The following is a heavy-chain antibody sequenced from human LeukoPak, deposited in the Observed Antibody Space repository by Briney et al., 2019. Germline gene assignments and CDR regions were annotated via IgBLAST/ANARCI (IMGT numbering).Heavy chain of an antibody. D-gene: IGHD6-19*01. CDR2: IFHSGST. V-gene: IGHV4-38-2*02. CDR3: ARRGSAGWYADY. CDR1: GYSISSDYY. J-gene: IGHJ4*02. Sequence: PSETLSLTCTVSGYSISSDYYWDWIRQSPGKGLEWIGTIFHSGSTYYNPSLMSRVTMSMDKSKNQFSLKLNSVTASDTAVYFCARRGSAGWYADYWGQGTLVTVSS.